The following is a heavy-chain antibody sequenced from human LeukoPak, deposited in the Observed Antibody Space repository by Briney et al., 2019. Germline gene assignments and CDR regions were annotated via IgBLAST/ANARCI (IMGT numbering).Heavy chain of an antibody. CDR1: GCSISTINYD. Sequence: SEPLSLTGTLSGCSISTINYDWGWIRQAPGKGLSRIGRIYYSGTSYYTPSLKSRVTISVDTSKNQFSLKLDSVTAADTAVYYCARAVVVADLKPHYFDCWGPGTLVTVSS. V-gene: IGHV4-39*07. J-gene: IGHJ4*02. D-gene: IGHD2-15*01. CDR2: IYYSGTS. CDR3: ARAVVVADLKPHYFDC.